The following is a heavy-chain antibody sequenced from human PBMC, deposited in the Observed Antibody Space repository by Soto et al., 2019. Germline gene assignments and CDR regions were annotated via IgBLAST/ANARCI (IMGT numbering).Heavy chain of an antibody. CDR3: ARVESCSSTSCFSVFDS. V-gene: IGHV3-74*01. CDR2: INDDGTYT. Sequence: EVQLVESGGGIVQPGGSLRLSCVGSASPFSGYWMHWVRQAPGKGLVWVSRINDDGTYTRYADSVKGRFTISRDNAKNTLYLQMNSLRAEDTAVYYCARVESCSSTSCFSVFDSWGQGTLVTVSS. CDR1: ASPFSGYW. J-gene: IGHJ4*02. D-gene: IGHD2-2*01.